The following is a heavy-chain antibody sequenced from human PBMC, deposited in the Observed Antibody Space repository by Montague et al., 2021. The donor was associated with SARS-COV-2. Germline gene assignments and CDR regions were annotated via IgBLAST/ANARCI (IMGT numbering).Heavy chain of an antibody. CDR2: IWYDGSSK. V-gene: IGHV3-33*08. Sequence: SLRLSCAASGFTFSSYCMHWVRQAPGKGLEWVAVIWYDGSSKYYADSVKGRFTISRDNSKNTLYLQMNSLRAEDTAVYYCARDDYDILTGYYSNDYWGQGTLVTVSP. CDR1: GFTFSSYC. J-gene: IGHJ4*02. CDR3: ARDDYDILTGYYSNDY. D-gene: IGHD3-9*01.